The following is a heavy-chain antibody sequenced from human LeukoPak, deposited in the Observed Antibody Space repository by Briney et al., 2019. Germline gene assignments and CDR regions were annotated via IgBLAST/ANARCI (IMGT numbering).Heavy chain of an antibody. CDR3: AGVGYCSSTSCFDAFDI. J-gene: IGHJ3*02. D-gene: IGHD2-2*01. V-gene: IGHV4-30-2*01. Sequence: SETLSLTCAVSGGSISSGGYSWSWIRQPPGKGLEWIGYIYHSGSTYCNPSLKSRVTISVDRSKNQFSLKLSSVTAADTAVYYCAGVGYCSSTSCFDAFDIWGQGTMVTVSP. CDR1: GGSISSGGYS. CDR2: IYHSGST.